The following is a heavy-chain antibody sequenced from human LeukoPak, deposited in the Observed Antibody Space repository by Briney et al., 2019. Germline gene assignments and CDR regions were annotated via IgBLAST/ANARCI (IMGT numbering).Heavy chain of an antibody. CDR3: AKSVDGGNSPFDY. D-gene: IGHD4-23*01. CDR2: IYYSGNT. CDR1: GYSISSSNW. J-gene: IGHJ4*02. V-gene: IGHV4-28*01. Sequence: SETLSLTCAVSGYSISSSNWWDWIRQPPGKGLEWIGYIYYSGNTHYNPSLKSRVTMSVDTSKNQFSLKLSSVTAVDTAIYYCAKSVDGGNSPFDYWGQGTLVTVSS.